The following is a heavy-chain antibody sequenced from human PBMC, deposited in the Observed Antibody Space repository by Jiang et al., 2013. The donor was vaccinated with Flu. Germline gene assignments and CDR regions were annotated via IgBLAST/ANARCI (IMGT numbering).Heavy chain of an antibody. Sequence: LLKPSETLSLTCTVSGDSIRAYYWSWVRQPPGKGLEWIGYIYQSGSTNSNPTLKSRVTMSVDTSKNQFSLKMSSVTATDTAVYFCARGREDPLYSYYGLDVWGKGTTVIVSS. CDR2: IYQSGST. J-gene: IGHJ6*04. CDR3: ARGREDPLYSYYGLDV. CDR1: GDSIRAYY. V-gene: IGHV4-59*01.